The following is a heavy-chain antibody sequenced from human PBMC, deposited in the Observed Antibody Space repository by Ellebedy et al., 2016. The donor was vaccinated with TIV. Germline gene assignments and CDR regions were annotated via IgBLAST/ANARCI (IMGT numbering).Heavy chain of an antibody. J-gene: IGHJ4*02. CDR2: INSDGRTI. CDR1: GFTFSSYW. CDR3: ARGKSGTYIHHAFDY. V-gene: IGHV3-74*01. Sequence: GKSLKISCAASGFTFSSYWMHWVRQTPGKGLEWVSRINSDGRTINYADSVRGRFTISRDNAKNTVFLEMNSLRAEDTAIYYCARGKSGTYIHHAFDYWGQGTLVTVSS. D-gene: IGHD1-14*01.